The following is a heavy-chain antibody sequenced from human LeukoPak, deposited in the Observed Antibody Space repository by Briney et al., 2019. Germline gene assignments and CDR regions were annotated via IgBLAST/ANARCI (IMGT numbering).Heavy chain of an antibody. CDR2: IYYSGST. Sequence: SGTLSLTCSVSGGSISTYYWSWIRQPPGKAVEWIGYIYYSGSTNYNPSLKSRVTISVDTTKNQFSLKLSSVTAADTAVYYCARHNPEMATTHWGQGTLVTVSS. D-gene: IGHD5-24*01. V-gene: IGHV4-59*08. J-gene: IGHJ4*02. CDR1: GGSISTYY. CDR3: ARHNPEMATTH.